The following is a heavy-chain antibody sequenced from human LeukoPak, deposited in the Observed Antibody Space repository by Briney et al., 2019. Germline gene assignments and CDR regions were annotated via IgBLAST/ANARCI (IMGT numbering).Heavy chain of an antibody. J-gene: IGHJ4*02. Sequence: ASVKVSCKASGYTFTSYYMHWVRQAPGQGLEWMGIINPSGGSTNYAQKFQGRVTMTRDTSTSTVYMELSSLRSEDTAVYYCARDFAYGSGSTHFDYWGQGTLATVSS. CDR1: GYTFTSYY. CDR2: INPSGGST. V-gene: IGHV1-46*01. CDR3: ARDFAYGSGSTHFDY. D-gene: IGHD3-10*01.